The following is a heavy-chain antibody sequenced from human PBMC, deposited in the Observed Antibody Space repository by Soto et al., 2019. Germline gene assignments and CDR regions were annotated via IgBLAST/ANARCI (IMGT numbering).Heavy chain of an antibody. CDR1: GFTFNTYW. Sequence: VQLVESGGGLVQPGGSLTLSCAASGFTFNTYWVHWVRQAPGKGVVWVSRINPDGRVTNYADSVKGRFTISRDNAQNTLYLQMNSLTPDDTAVYYCARVGQGAWYFDLWGRGTLVTVSS. CDR3: ARVGQGAWYFDL. D-gene: IGHD1-26*01. V-gene: IGHV3-74*01. CDR2: INPDGRVT. J-gene: IGHJ2*01.